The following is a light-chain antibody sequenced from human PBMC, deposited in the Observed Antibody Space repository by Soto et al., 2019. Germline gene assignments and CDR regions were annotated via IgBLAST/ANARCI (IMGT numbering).Light chain of an antibody. V-gene: IGKV1-39*01. J-gene: IGKJ4*01. Sequence: DIQMTQSPSSLSASVGDRVTITCRASQSISSYLSWYQQKPGKAPKLVISDAFSLQSGVPSRFSGSRSGTDFTLTISSLQPEDFATYYCLQSYSAPLTFGGGTKVETK. CDR2: DAF. CDR3: LQSYSAPLT. CDR1: QSISSY.